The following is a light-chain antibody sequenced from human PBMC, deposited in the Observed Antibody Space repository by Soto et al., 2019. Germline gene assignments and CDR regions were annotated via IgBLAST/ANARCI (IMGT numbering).Light chain of an antibody. J-gene: IGLJ1*01. CDR2: EVS. V-gene: IGLV2-14*01. CDR1: SSDIGSYNH. CDR3: IAYTGSSTSDV. Sequence: QSALTQPASVSGSPGQSITISCIGTSSDIGSYNHVAWYQQFPGKSPKLTIYEVSSRPSGVSSRFSGSKSGNTASLTISGLQAEDEADYYCIAYTGSSTSDVFGSGSKLTVL.